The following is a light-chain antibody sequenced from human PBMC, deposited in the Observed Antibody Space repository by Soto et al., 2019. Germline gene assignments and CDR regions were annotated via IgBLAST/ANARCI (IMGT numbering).Light chain of an antibody. Sequence: QSALTQPASVSGSPGQLITISCTGTSSDVGGYNYVSWYQQHPGKAPKVMIYDVSNRPSGVSNRFSGSKSGNTASLTISGLQADDEADYYCSSYSISSTRYVFGTGTKVTVL. CDR1: SSDVGGYNY. CDR2: DVS. CDR3: SSYSISSTRYV. J-gene: IGLJ1*01. V-gene: IGLV2-14*01.